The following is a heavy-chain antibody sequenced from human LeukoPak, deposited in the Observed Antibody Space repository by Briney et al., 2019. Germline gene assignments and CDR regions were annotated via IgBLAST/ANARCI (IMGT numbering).Heavy chain of an antibody. CDR2: INPNSGGT. V-gene: IGHV1-2*02. CDR3: ARGVAAAWWFDP. J-gene: IGHJ5*02. D-gene: IGHD6-13*01. CDR1: GYTFTGNY. Sequence: ASVKVSCKTSGYTFTGNYMHWVRQAPGQGLEWMGWINPNSGGTKSAQKFQGRVTMTRDTSISTAFMELRSLRSDDTAVYYCARGVAAAWWFDPWGQGTLVTVSS.